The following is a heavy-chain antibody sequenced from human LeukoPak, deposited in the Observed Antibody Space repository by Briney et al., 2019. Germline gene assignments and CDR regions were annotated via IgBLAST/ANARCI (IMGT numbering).Heavy chain of an antibody. CDR2: IHSGGRT. V-gene: IGHV3-66*01. CDR1: GLTVSSNF. D-gene: IGHD2-21*02. J-gene: IGHJ4*02. CDR3: AGDCCGGDRFGT. Sequence: GGSLRLSCAASGLTVSSNFMTWVRQAPGKGLEWVSVIHSGGRTYYADSMRGRFTISRDNSKNTVYLQMNSLRAEDTAVYYCAGDCCGGDRFGTWGQGTLVTVSS.